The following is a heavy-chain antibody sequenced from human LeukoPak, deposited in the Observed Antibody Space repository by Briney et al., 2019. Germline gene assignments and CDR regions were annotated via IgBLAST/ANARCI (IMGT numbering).Heavy chain of an antibody. CDR1: RFTFSSYA. D-gene: IGHD1-26*01. CDR3: AKEGRVGASVFFQH. Sequence: PGGSLRLSCAASRFTFSSYAMSWVRQAPGKGLEWVSGISSSGSSTYADSVKGRFTISRDNSKNTLYLQMNSLRAEDTAVFYCAKEGRVGASVFFQHWGQGTLVTVSS. J-gene: IGHJ1*01. V-gene: IGHV3-23*01. CDR2: ISSSGSST.